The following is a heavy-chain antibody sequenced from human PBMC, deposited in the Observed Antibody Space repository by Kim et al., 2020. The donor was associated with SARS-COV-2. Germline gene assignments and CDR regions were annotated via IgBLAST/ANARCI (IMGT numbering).Heavy chain of an antibody. Sequence: SETLSLTCAVYGGSFSGYYWSWIRQPPGKGLEWIGEINDSGSTNYNPSLKSRVTMSADTSKSQFSLKLTSVTSADTAVYYCARGPAGCSGGRCYGIFSDYWGQGTLVTVSS. V-gene: IGHV4-34*01. CDR1: GGSFSGYY. D-gene: IGHD2-15*01. J-gene: IGHJ4*02. CDR3: ARGPAGCSGGRCYGIFSDY. CDR2: INDSGST.